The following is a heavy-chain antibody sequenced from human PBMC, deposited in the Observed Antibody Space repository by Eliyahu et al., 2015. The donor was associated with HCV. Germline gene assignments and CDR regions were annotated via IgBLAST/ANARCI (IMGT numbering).Heavy chain of an antibody. D-gene: IGHD6-19*01. J-gene: IGHJ5*02. V-gene: IGHV4-59*01. CDR3: AXGGGGIAVAGTGGWFDP. Sequence: QVQLQESGPGLVKPSETLSLTCAVSGXXITTXYGSWIRQPPGRGLEWVGDIHYSASANYNPSLXSRVTISVDTSKNQFSLNLTSVTAADTAVYYCAXGGGGIAVAGTGGWFDPWGQGTLVTVSS. CDR2: IHYSASA. CDR1: GXXITTXY.